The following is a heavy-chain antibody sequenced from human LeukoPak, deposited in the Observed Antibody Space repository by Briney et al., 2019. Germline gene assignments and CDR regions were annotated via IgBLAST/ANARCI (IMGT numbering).Heavy chain of an antibody. Sequence: SETLSLTCTVSGGPISTYYWSWIRQPPGKGLEWIGHIYISGSTNYNPSLKSRVTMSIDTSNNQFSLNLNSVTAADTAVYYFARAPRAAAGLDYWGQGTLVTVSS. J-gene: IGHJ4*02. D-gene: IGHD6-13*01. CDR2: IYISGST. CDR1: GGPISTYY. CDR3: ARAPRAAAGLDY. V-gene: IGHV4-4*07.